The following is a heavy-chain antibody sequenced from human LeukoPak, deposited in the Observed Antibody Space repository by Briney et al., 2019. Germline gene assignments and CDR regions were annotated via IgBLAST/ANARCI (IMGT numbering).Heavy chain of an antibody. V-gene: IGHV1-2*02. Sequence: ASVKVSCKASGYTFTDYYMHWVRQAPGQGLEWMGWINPKSGGTNYAQRFQGRVTMTRDTSISTAYMELSSLGSDDTAVYYCARQGGPMTVVVKVASDIWGQGTMVTVSS. CDR2: INPKSGGT. J-gene: IGHJ3*02. D-gene: IGHD3-22*01. CDR3: ARQGGPMTVVVKVASDI. CDR1: GYTFTDYY.